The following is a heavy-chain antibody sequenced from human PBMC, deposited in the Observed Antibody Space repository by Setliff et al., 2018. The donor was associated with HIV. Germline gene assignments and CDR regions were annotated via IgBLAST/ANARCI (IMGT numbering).Heavy chain of an antibody. D-gene: IGHD3-10*01. J-gene: IGHJ4*02. CDR3: AGRFGSDAVYFFDY. CDR2: IYHSGNT. CDR1: GYSINSGYY. Sequence: SETLSLTCAVSGYSINSGYYWGWIRQPPGKGLEWIGNIYHSGNTYYNPSLKSRVTISVDTSKNQFSLKLSSVTAADTAVYFCAGRFGSDAVYFFDYWGQGTLVTVSS. V-gene: IGHV4-38-2*01.